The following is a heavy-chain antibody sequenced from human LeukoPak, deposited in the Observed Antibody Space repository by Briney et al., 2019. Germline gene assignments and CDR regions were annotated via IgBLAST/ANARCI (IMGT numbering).Heavy chain of an antibody. J-gene: IGHJ5*02. CDR2: INPNNGVT. CDR3: ARERSDFGDYRHNCFDP. Sequence: ASVKVSCKASGYTFTGYYMHWVRQAPGQGLEWMGWINPNNGVTKYAQKFQGRVTMTRDTSVTIAYMYLSRLRSDDTAVYYCARERSDFGDYRHNCFDPWGQGTLVTVSS. D-gene: IGHD4-17*01. V-gene: IGHV1-2*02. CDR1: GYTFTGYY.